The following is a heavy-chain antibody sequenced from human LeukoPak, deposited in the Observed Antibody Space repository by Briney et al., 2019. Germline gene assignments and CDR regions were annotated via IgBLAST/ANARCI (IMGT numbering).Heavy chain of an antibody. CDR3: ARGRGRYYYDSSGYYP. CDR1: GGSVSGYY. CDR2: INHSGST. D-gene: IGHD3-22*01. J-gene: IGHJ5*02. V-gene: IGHV4-34*01. Sequence: SETLSLTCAVYGGSVSGYYWSWIRQPPGKGLEWIGEINHSGSTNYNPSLKSRVTISVDTSKNQFSLKLSSVTAADTAVYYCARGRGRYYYDSSGYYPWGQGTLVTVSS.